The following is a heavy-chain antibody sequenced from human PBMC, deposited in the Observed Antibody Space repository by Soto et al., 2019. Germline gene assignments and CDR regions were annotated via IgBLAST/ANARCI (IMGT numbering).Heavy chain of an antibody. Sequence: PGGSLRLSCAASGFTVSSNYMSWVRQAPGKGLEWVSVIYSGGSTYYADSVKGRFTISRHNSKNTLYLQMNSLRAEDTAVYYCARGPYSSSWYYYYYYMDVWGKGTTVTVS. CDR1: GFTVSSNY. J-gene: IGHJ6*03. V-gene: IGHV3-53*04. CDR3: ARGPYSSSWYYYYYYMDV. D-gene: IGHD6-13*01. CDR2: IYSGGST.